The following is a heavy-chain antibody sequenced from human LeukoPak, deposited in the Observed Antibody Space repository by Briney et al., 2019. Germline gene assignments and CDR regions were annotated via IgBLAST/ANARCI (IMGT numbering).Heavy chain of an antibody. D-gene: IGHD1-14*01. J-gene: IGHJ6*03. V-gene: IGHV1-2*02. CDR2: INPNSGGT. CDR1: GYTFTGYY. Sequence: ASVKVSCKASGYTFTGYYMHWVRQAPGQGLEWMGWINPNSGGTNYAQKFQGRVTMTRDTSISTAYMELSSLRSDDTAVYYCARGGNPIWYYYMDVWGKGTTVTVSS. CDR3: ARGGNPIWYYYMDV.